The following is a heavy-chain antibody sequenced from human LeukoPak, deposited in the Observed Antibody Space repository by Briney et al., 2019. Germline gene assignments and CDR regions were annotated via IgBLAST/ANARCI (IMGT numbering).Heavy chain of an antibody. V-gene: IGHV3-7*01. J-gene: IGHJ5*02. Sequence: GGSLRLSCVGSEFSFSSYWMSWVRQAPGTGLEWVAKIKQDGSEKDYVDSVKGRFTISRDNAKKSMSLTMNSLRVDDTAEYYCVRDVLYYYGAERLFWFDPWGQGTLVTVSS. D-gene: IGHD3-10*01. CDR2: IKQDGSEK. CDR3: VRDVLYYYGAERLFWFDP. CDR1: EFSFSSYW.